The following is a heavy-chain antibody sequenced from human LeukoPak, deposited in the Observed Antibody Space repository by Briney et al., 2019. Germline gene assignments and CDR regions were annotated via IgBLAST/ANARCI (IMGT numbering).Heavy chain of an antibody. D-gene: IGHD3-10*01. J-gene: IGHJ4*02. CDR2: IYYSGST. CDR3: ARDGSGMVRGVLH. V-gene: IGHV4-39*07. CDR1: GGSISSSSYY. Sequence: SETLSLTCTVSGGSISSSSYYWGWIRQPPGKGLEWIGSIYYSGSTYYNPSLKSRVTISVDTSKNQFSLKLSSVTAADTAVYYCARDGSGMVRGVLHWGQGALVTVSS.